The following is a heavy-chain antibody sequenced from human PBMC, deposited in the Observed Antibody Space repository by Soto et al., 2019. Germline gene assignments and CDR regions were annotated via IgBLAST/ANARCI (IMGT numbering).Heavy chain of an antibody. CDR1: GFSLSTSGMR. V-gene: IGHV2-70*01. CDR3: ALVSLYDSSGFDAFDI. Sequence: SGPTLVNPTQTLTLTCTFSGFSLSTSGMRVSWIRQPPGKALEWLELIDWDDHKYYSTSLKTRLTISKDTSKSQVVLTMTNMDHVDTATYYCALVSLYDSSGFDAFDIWGQVTMVTVSS. CDR2: IDWDDHK. D-gene: IGHD3-22*01. J-gene: IGHJ3*02.